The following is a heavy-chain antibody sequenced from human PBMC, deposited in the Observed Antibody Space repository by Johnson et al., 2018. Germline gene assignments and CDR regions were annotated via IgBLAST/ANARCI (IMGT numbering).Heavy chain of an antibody. V-gene: IGHV4-59*01. CDR3: ARILPPHYKNHYYYGIDV. Sequence: QVQLQESGPGLVKPSETLSLTCTVSGGSIGTYYWSWIRQPPGKGLEWIGYIFYSETTNYNPSLKSRVTMSLDTSKNQFSLKLSFVTAADTAVYFCARILPPHYKNHYYYGIDVWGQGTTVTVSS. J-gene: IGHJ6*02. CDR1: GGSIGTYY. CDR2: IFYSETT. D-gene: IGHD1-1*01.